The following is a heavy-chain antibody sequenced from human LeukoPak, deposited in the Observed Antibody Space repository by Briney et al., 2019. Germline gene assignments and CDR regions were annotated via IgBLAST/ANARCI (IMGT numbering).Heavy chain of an antibody. V-gene: IGHV1-69*13. J-gene: IGHJ4*02. CDR1: GGTFSSYA. Sequence: SLKVSCKASGGTFSSYAISWVRQAPGQGLEWMGGIIPIFGTANYAQKFQGRVTITADESTSTAYMELSSLRSEDTAVYYCARDANRYCSSTSCYNEGLFDYWGQGTLVTVSS. CDR3: ARDANRYCSSTSCYNEGLFDY. D-gene: IGHD2-2*02. CDR2: IIPIFGTA.